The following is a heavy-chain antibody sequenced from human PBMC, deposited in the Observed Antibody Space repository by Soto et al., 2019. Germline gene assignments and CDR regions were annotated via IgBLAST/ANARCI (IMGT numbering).Heavy chain of an antibody. D-gene: IGHD6-13*01. Sequence: QVQLVESGGGVVQPGRSLRLSCAASGFTFSSYGMHWVRQAPGKGLEWVAVISYDGSNKYYADSVKGRFTISRDNSKNTLYLQMNSLRAEDTAVYYCATESGIAAADYQLDAFDIWGQGTMVTVSS. CDR1: GFTFSSYG. CDR3: ATESGIAAADYQLDAFDI. V-gene: IGHV3-30*03. CDR2: ISYDGSNK. J-gene: IGHJ3*02.